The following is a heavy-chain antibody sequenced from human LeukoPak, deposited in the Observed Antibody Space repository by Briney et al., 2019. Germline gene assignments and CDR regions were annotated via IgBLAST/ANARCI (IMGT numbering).Heavy chain of an antibody. CDR3: ARDGGRGWFDP. V-gene: IGHV4-38-2*02. J-gene: IGHJ5*02. D-gene: IGHD3-16*01. Sequence: SETLSLTCTVSGYSISSGYYWSWIRQPPGKGLEWIGSIYHSGSTYYNPPLKSRVTISVDTSKNQFSLKLSSVTAADTAVYYCARDGGRGWFDPWGQGTLVTVSS. CDR2: IYHSGST. CDR1: GYSISSGYY.